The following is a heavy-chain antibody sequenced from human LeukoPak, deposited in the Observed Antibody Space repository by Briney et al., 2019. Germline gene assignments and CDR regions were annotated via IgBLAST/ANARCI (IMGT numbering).Heavy chain of an antibody. CDR2: IRNSGST. Sequence: PSETLSLTCTVSGGSISGYCWSWIRQPPGKGLEWIGYIRNSGSTDYNPSLKSRVTISEDTSKNQFSLKLSSVTAADTAVYYCARLIRAGHWYFDLWGRGTRVTVSS. V-gene: IGHV4-59*08. J-gene: IGHJ2*01. CDR1: GGSISGYC. CDR3: ARLIRAGHWYFDL. D-gene: IGHD6-13*01.